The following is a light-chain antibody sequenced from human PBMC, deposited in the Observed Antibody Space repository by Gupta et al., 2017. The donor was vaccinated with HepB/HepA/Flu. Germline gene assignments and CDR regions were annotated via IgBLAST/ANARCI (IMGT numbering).Light chain of an antibody. J-gene: IGKJ4*01. V-gene: IGKV1-39*01. CDR3: QQSYSTPLT. CDR2: AAS. CDR1: QTMNNF. Sequence: IQLTQSPSSLSASVGDSVTITCRASQTMNNFLHWYQQKPGEAPKLLIYAASSLQSVVPSRFRGSGSGTDFTLTINSLQPEDFATYYCQQSYSTPLTFGGGTKVEIK.